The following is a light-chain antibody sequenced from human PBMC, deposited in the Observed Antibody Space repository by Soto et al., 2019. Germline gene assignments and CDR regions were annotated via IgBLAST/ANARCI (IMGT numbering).Light chain of an antibody. CDR2: XAS. Sequence: DMRVTQSPSTLPVAAGEGVTIACRARQRVXRRLAWYEPRPGKATKLLYYXASSFDTGVPSRFSGSGCETEFTITISSLQADDVETYCCQHYKSYGTFGQGTKVDIK. CDR3: QHYKSYGT. J-gene: IGKJ1*01. V-gene: IGKV1-5*01. CDR1: QRVXRR.